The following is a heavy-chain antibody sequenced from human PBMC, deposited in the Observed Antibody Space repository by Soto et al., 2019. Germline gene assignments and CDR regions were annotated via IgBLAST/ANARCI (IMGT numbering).Heavy chain of an antibody. J-gene: IGHJ4*02. CDR1: GFTFSSYG. V-gene: IGHV3-30*18. CDR3: AKDLIIYRVGFPDY. CDR2: ISYDGNNK. Sequence: PGGSLRLSCAASGFTFSSYGMNWVRQAPGKGLEWVAVISYDGNNKYYADSVKGRFTISRDNSKNTLYLQMNSLRADDTAIYYCAKDLIIYRVGFPDYWGQGTLVTVSS. D-gene: IGHD1-26*01.